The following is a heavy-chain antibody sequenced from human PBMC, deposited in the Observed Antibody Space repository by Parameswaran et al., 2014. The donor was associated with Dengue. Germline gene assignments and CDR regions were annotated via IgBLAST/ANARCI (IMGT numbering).Heavy chain of an antibody. CDR3: ARDGAGIAATADYYYYGMDV. Sequence: WVRQAPGQGLEWMGIINPSGGSTSYAQKFQGRVTMTRDTSTSTVYMELSSLRSEDTAVYYCARDGAGIAATADYYYYGMDVWGQGTTVTVSS. CDR2: INPSGGST. D-gene: IGHD2-15*01. V-gene: IGHV1-46*01. J-gene: IGHJ6*02.